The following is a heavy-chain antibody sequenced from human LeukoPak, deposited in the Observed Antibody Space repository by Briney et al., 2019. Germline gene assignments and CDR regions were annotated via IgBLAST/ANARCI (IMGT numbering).Heavy chain of an antibody. CDR1: GGTFSSYA. V-gene: IGHV1-69*13. Sequence: SVKVSCKASGGTFSSYAISLVRQAPGQGLEWMGGIIPIFGTANYAQKFQGRVTITADESTSTAYMELSSLRSEDTAVYYCARGAYYGSGSYFDYWGQGTLVTASS. CDR3: ARGAYYGSGSYFDY. D-gene: IGHD3-10*01. J-gene: IGHJ4*02. CDR2: IIPIFGTA.